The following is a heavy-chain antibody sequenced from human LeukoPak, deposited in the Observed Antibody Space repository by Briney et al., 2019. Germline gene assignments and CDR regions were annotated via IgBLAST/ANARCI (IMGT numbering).Heavy chain of an antibody. CDR1: GFTFSNYW. CDR2: LNREGSST. V-gene: IGHV3-74*01. J-gene: IGHJ4*02. D-gene: IGHD3-22*01. Sequence: GGSLRLSCAASGFTFSNYWMHWVRQAPGGGLVWVSRLNREGSSTSYADSVKGRFTISRDNAKNTLYLQINSLRAEDTPVYYCARGYSSDSSSLDYWGQGTLVTISS. CDR3: ARGYSSDSSSLDY.